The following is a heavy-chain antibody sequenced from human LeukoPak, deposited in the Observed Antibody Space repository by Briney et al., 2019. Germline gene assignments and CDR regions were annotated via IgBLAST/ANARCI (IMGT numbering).Heavy chain of an antibody. J-gene: IGHJ4*02. D-gene: IGHD2-2*01. V-gene: IGHV4-34*01. Sequence: GSLRLSCAASGFTVSSNYMSWVRQPPGKGLEWIGEINHSGSTNYNPSLKSRVTISVDTSKNQFSLKLSSVTAADTAVYYCARGGGYCSSTSCYKDYWGQGTLVTVSS. CDR2: INHSGST. CDR3: ARGGGYCSSTSCYKDY. CDR1: GFTVSSNY.